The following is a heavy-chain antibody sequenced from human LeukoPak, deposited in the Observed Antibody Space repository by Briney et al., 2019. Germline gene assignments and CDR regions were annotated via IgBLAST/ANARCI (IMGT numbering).Heavy chain of an antibody. V-gene: IGHV4-39*07. CDR3: AGGIAVAGNPTFDY. J-gene: IGHJ4*02. CDR1: GGSIGSSRYY. D-gene: IGHD6-19*01. CDR2: IYHSGST. Sequence: SETLSLTCTVSGGSIGSSRYYWGWLRQPPGKGLEWIGSIYHSGSTYYNPSLKSRVTISVDTSKNQFSLKLSSVTAADTAVYYCAGGIAVAGNPTFDYWGQGTLVTVSS.